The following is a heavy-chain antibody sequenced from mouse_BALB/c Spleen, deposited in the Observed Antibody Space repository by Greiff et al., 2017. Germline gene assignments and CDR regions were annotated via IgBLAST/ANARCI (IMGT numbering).Heavy chain of an antibody. CDR1: GFNIKDYY. CDR3: ARRGYGDDQAWFAY. V-gene: IGHV14-1*02. Sequence: VQLQQSGAELVRPGALVKLSCKASGFNIKDYYMHWVKQRPEQGLEWIGWIDPENGNTIYDPKFQGKASITADTSSNTAYLQLSSLTSEDTAVYYGARRGYGDDQAWFAYWGQGTLVTVSA. J-gene: IGHJ3*01. D-gene: IGHD2-2*01. CDR2: IDPENGNT.